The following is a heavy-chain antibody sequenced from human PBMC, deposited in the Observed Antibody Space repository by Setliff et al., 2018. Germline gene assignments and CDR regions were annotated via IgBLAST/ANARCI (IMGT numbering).Heavy chain of an antibody. V-gene: IGHV4-61*02. CDR2: IYTSGST. J-gene: IGHJ6*03. CDR1: GGSISSGSDY. D-gene: IGHD3-3*01. Sequence: SETLSLTCSVSGGSISSGSDYWTWIRQPAGKGLEWIGRIYTSGSTNYNPSLKSRVTMSVDTSKNQFSLSLTSVTAEDTAVYYCARMSGFQYIDVWDKGPRSPSP. CDR3: ARMSGFQYIDV.